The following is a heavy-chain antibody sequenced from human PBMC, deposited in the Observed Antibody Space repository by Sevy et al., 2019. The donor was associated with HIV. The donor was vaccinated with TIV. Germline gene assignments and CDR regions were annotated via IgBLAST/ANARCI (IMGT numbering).Heavy chain of an antibody. CDR3: AIDSVLSPRVFDS. Sequence: SETLSLTCTVSGGSMSSYFWSWIRQPPGKGLEWIGYIYYTGTTNYNPSLKSQLTMSLDTSKNRFSLKLTAVTAADTAVYYWAIDSVLSPRVFDSWGQGTLVTVSS. CDR1: GGSMSSYF. V-gene: IGHV4-59*01. CDR2: IYYTGTT. D-gene: IGHD3-10*01. J-gene: IGHJ4*02.